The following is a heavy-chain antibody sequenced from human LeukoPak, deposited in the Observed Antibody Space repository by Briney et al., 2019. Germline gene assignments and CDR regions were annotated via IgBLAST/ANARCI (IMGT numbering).Heavy chain of an antibody. V-gene: IGHV3-74*01. J-gene: IGHJ4*02. CDR3: ARRAGDYSHPYDY. D-gene: IGHD3-22*01. CDR2: INSDGINT. CDR1: GFTFSNYW. Sequence: GSLRLSCAASGFTFSNYWMHWVRQAPGKGLVWVSRINSDGINTSYADSVKGRFTISRDSSKNTLYLQMNSLRAEDTAVYYCARRAGDYSHPYDYWGQGTLVTVSS.